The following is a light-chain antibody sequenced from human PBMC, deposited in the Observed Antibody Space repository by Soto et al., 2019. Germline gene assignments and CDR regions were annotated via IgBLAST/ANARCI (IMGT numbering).Light chain of an antibody. V-gene: IGKV3-15*01. CDR1: QSVSSN. CDR2: GAS. J-gene: IGKJ5*01. Sequence: VVMTQSPATLSVSTGERATLSCRTSQSVSSNLAWYQQKPGQAPRLLLYGASTRATGIPARFSGSGSGTEFTLTISSLQSEDFAVYYCQQYNNWPPITFGQGTRLEIK. CDR3: QQYNNWPPIT.